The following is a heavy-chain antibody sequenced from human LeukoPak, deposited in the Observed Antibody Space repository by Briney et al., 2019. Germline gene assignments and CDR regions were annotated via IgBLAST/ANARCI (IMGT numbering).Heavy chain of an antibody. Sequence: ASVKVSCKASGYAFTGYYMHWVREAPGRGLEWMGWINPNSGGTNYAQKFQGSVTMTRDTSISTAYMEQSRLRSDDTAVYYCASGVPLNNLLWFGELLLNFDYWGQGSLVTVSS. V-gene: IGHV1-2*02. CDR3: ASGVPLNNLLWFGELLLNFDY. CDR1: GYAFTGYY. CDR2: INPNSGGT. D-gene: IGHD3-10*01. J-gene: IGHJ4*02.